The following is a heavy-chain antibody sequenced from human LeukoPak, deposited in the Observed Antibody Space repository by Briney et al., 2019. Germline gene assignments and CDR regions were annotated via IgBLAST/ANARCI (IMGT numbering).Heavy chain of an antibody. Sequence: SETLSLTCTVSGGSISSYYWSWIRQPPGKGLEWIGYIYYSGSTNYNPSLKSRVTISVDTSKNQFSLKLSSVTAADTAVYYCARQLDCSGGSCPYDYWGQGPWSPSPQ. CDR3: ARQLDCSGGSCPYDY. J-gene: IGHJ4*02. CDR2: IYYSGST. V-gene: IGHV4-59*08. CDR1: GGSISSYY. D-gene: IGHD2-15*01.